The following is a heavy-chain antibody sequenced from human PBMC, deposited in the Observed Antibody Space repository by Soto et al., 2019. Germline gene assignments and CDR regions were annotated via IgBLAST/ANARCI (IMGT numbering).Heavy chain of an antibody. J-gene: IGHJ6*02. CDR1: GFIFNRYG. CDR2: IWYDGSNK. V-gene: IGHV3-33*01. CDR3: ASSGYSSGWWVQSGDYYYYGMDV. D-gene: IGHD6-19*01. Sequence: PGGSLRLSCAASGFIFNRYGMHWVRQVPGKGLEWVADIWYDGSNKYYADSVKGRFTISRDNSKNTLYLQMNNLRAEDTAVYYCASSGYSSGWWVQSGDYYYYGMDVWGQGTTVTVSS.